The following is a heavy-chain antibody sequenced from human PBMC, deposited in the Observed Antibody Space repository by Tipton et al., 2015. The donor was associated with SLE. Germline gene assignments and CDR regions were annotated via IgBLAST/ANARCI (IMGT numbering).Heavy chain of an antibody. CDR2: IYYSGST. J-gene: IGHJ4*02. CDR1: GGSISSSSYY. Sequence: TLSLTCTVSGGSISSSSYYWGWIRQPPGKGLEWIGYIYYSGSTNYNPSLKSRVTISVDTSKNQFSLKLSSVTAADTAVYYCARYAIFFDYWGQGTLVTVSS. D-gene: IGHD3-9*01. CDR3: ARYAIFFDY. V-gene: IGHV4-61*05.